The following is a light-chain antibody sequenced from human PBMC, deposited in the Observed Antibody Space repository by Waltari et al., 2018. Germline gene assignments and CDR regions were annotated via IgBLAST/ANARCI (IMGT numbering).Light chain of an antibody. Sequence: AIQMTQSPSSLSASVGDRVTISCRASQGIGNDLGWYQQKPGTAPKLLIYAASSLQSGVSSRFSGSGAGTDFTITISSLQPEDFATYYCLQDYKYPRTFGQGTKVEIK. CDR1: QGIGND. CDR2: AAS. V-gene: IGKV1-6*02. J-gene: IGKJ1*01. CDR3: LQDYKYPRT.